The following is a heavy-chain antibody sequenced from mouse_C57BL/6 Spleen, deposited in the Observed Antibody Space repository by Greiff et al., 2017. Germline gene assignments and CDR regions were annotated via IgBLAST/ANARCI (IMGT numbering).Heavy chain of an antibody. Sequence: VQLQQSGPGLVKPSQSLSLTCSVTGYSITSGYYWNWIRQFPGNQLEWMGYISYDGSNNYNPSLKNPISITRDTSKNQFFLKLNAVATEDTATYNCARGGTGYFGDWGRGTTRTVSS. J-gene: IGHJ2*01. D-gene: IGHD2-14*01. CDR2: ISYDGSN. CDR3: ARGGTGYFGD. CDR1: GYSITSGYY. V-gene: IGHV3-6*01.